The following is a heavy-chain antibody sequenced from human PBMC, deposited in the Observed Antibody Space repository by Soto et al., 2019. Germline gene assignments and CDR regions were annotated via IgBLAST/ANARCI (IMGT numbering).Heavy chain of an antibody. D-gene: IGHD4-4*01. CDR1: GFTFDDYA. Sequence: WVSLRLSCAASGFTFDDYAMRWGRQAPGKGLEWVSLISWDGGRTYYADSVRGRFIVSRDSSKNSLYLQMSSLRVEDTALYYCTRDYEYSYSYDFDFWGQGTLVTVSS. CDR3: TRDYEYSYSYDFDF. V-gene: IGHV3-43D*04. J-gene: IGHJ4*02. CDR2: ISWDGGRT.